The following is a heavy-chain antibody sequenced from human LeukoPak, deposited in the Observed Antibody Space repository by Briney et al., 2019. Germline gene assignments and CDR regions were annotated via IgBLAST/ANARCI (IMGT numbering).Heavy chain of an antibody. V-gene: IGHV3-7*01. CDR1: GFTFSSHW. CDR2: IKQDGSDK. Sequence: GSLRLSCVASGFTFSSHWMSWVRQAPGKGLEWVANIKQDGSDKYSLDSVKGRFTISRDNAKNSLYLQMNSLGTEDTGVYYCARVQSVAFDLWGQGTMVTVSS. CDR3: ARVQSVAFDL. J-gene: IGHJ3*01.